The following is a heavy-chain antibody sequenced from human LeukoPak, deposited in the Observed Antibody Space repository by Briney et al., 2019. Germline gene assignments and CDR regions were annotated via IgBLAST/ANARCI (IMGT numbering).Heavy chain of an antibody. CDR3: AKDDYYDSSGYYLGLHAFDI. V-gene: IGHV3-23*01. Sequence: GGSLRLSCAASGFTFDDYAMHWVRQAPGKGLEWVSAISGSGGSTYYADSVKGRFTISRDNSKNTLYLQMNSLRAEDTAVYYCAKDDYYDSSGYYLGLHAFDIWGQGTLVSVSS. CDR1: GFTFDDYA. CDR2: ISGSGGST. D-gene: IGHD3-22*01. J-gene: IGHJ4*02.